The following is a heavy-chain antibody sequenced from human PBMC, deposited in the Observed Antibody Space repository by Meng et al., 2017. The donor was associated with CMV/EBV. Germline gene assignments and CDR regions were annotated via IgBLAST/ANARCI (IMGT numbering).Heavy chain of an antibody. CDR3: ARENYCSSTSCPDYYYGMDV. J-gene: IGHJ6*02. V-gene: IGHV3-11*04. Sequence: GESLKISCAASGFTSSDYYMSWIRQAPGKGLEWVSYISSSGSTIYYADSVKGRFTISRDNAKNSLYLQMKSLRAEDTAVYYCARENYCSSTSCPDYYYGMDVWGQGTTVTVSS. D-gene: IGHD2-2*01. CDR1: GFTSSDYY. CDR2: ISSSGSTI.